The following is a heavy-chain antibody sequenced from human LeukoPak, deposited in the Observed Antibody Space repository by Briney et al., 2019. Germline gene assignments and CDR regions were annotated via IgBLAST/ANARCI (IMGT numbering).Heavy chain of an antibody. CDR3: ARDLRKSVYHYYMDV. V-gene: IGHV4-4*07. CDR2: IYTSGST. Sequence: SETLSLTCTVSGGSISSYYWSWIRQPAGKGLEWIGRIYTSGSTNYNPSLKSRVTMSVDTSKNQFSLKLSSVTAADTAVYYCARDLRKSVYHYYMDVWGKGTTVTVSS. CDR1: GGSISSYY. J-gene: IGHJ6*03.